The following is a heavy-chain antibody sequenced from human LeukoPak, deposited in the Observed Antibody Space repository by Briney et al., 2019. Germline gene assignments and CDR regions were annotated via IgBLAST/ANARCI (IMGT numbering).Heavy chain of an antibody. CDR3: ARVLSRGYIYYGMDV. CDR1: GYTFTTYS. Sequence: ASVKVSCKASGYTFTTYSINWVRRAPGQGLEWMGWISAYNGNTIYAQNLQGRVTMTTDTPTSTAYLELRSLRSDDAAVYYCARVLSRGYIYYGMDVWGQGTTVTVSS. J-gene: IGHJ6*02. V-gene: IGHV1-18*01. D-gene: IGHD3-22*01. CDR2: ISAYNGNT.